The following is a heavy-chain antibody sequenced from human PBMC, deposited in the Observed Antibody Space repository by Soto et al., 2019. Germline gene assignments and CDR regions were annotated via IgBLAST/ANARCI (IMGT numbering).Heavy chain of an antibody. CDR1: GGSISSGGYY. CDR2: IYYSGST. J-gene: IGHJ5*02. Sequence: QVQLQESGPGLVKPSQTLSLTCTVSGGSISSGGYYWSWIRQHPGKGLEWIGYIYYSGSTYYNPSLKSRVTISVDTSKNQFSLKLSSVTAADTAVYYCARVEAAAGTFRWFDPWGQGTLVTVSS. V-gene: IGHV4-31*03. CDR3: ARVEAAAGTFRWFDP. D-gene: IGHD6-13*01.